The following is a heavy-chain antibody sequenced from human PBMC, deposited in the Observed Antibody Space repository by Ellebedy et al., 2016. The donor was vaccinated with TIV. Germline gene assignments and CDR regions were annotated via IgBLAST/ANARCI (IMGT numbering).Heavy chain of an antibody. J-gene: IGHJ4*02. V-gene: IGHV1-2*02. CDR1: RYSFTDYH. D-gene: IGHD2-2*01. CDR2: NYPNSGDT. Sequence: AASVKVSCKPSRYSFTDYHIHWMRQAPGQGLEWMGWNYPNSGDTKYAQKFQGRVTMTRDTSITTAYMELKRLTSDDTATYYCASVTFSSLSPFDYWGQGTLVTVSS. CDR3: ASVTFSSLSPFDY.